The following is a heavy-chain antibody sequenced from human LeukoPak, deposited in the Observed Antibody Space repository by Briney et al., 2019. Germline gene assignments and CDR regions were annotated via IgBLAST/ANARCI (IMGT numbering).Heavy chain of an antibody. V-gene: IGHV4-39*01. CDR1: GGSISSSSYY. CDR3: ARCPVVVVAAAWFDP. Sequence: KSSETLSLTCTVSGGSISSSSYYWGWIRQPPGKGLEWIGSIYYSGSTYYSPSLKSRVTISVDTSKNQFSLKLSSVTAADTAVYYCARCPVVVVAAAWFDPWGQGTLVTVSS. J-gene: IGHJ5*02. D-gene: IGHD2-15*01. CDR2: IYYSGST.